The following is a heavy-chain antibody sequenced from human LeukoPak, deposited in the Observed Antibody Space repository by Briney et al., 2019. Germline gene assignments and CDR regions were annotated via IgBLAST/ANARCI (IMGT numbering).Heavy chain of an antibody. CDR3: ARDRGSSWYVDY. Sequence: GASVTVSCKTSGYSFTSYYIHWVGQAPGQGLEWMGWINPSSGGTEHAQKFQGRVTMTGDTSISTAYMELSRLRSDDTAVYYCARDRGSSWYVDYWGQGTLVTVSS. CDR1: GYSFTSYY. D-gene: IGHD6-13*01. CDR2: INPSSGGT. J-gene: IGHJ4*02. V-gene: IGHV1-2*02.